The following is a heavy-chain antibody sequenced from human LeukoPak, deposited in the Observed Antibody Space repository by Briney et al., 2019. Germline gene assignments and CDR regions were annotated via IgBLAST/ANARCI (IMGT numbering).Heavy chain of an antibody. D-gene: IGHD2-15*01. J-gene: IGHJ3*02. CDR2: IKHRGST. V-gene: IGHV4-34*01. CDR3: ARVNIVVVVAALLRSRDPHHAFDI. Sequence: SEPVSLTCAVYGGSLSGYYGRWIRHPRGGGRECIGEIKHRGSTNYKPSLKRRVTISVDTSKNQFSLKRSAVTAADTAVYYCARVNIVVVVAALLRSRDPHHAFDIWGQGTMVTVP. CDR1: GGSLSGYY.